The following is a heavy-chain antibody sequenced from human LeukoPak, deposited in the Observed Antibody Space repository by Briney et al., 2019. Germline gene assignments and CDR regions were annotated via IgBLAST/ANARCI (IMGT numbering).Heavy chain of an antibody. V-gene: IGHV3-30-3*01. D-gene: IGHD3-9*01. Sequence: PGGSLRLSCAASGFTFSSYAIHWVRQAPGKGLEWVAVISYDGSNKYYADSVKGRFTISRDNSKNTLYLQMNSLRAEDTAVYYCARDRGDILTGYYKDWGQGTLVTVSS. J-gene: IGHJ4*02. CDR1: GFTFSSYA. CDR2: ISYDGSNK. CDR3: ARDRGDILTGYYKD.